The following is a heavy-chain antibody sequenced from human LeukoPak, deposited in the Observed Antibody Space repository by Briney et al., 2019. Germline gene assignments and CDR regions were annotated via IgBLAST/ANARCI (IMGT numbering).Heavy chain of an antibody. Sequence: GASVKVSCKASGYTFTSYYMHWVRQAPGQGLEWMGIINPSGGSTSYAQKFQGRVTMTRDTSTSTVYMELSSLRSEDTAVYYCARVGIFNNYYYGMDVWGQGTTVTVSS. CDR3: ARVGIFNNYYYGMDV. V-gene: IGHV1-46*01. D-gene: IGHD3-3*01. CDR1: GYTFTSYY. J-gene: IGHJ6*02. CDR2: INPSGGST.